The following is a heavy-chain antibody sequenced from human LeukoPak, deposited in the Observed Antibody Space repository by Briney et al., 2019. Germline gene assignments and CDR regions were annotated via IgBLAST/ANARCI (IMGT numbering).Heavy chain of an antibody. V-gene: IGHV3-23*01. CDR3: AKRSHSGSCYAAFDY. Sequence: PGGSLRLSCAASGFTFSSYAMSWVRQAPGEGLEWVSAISGGGGDTYYADSVKGRFTISRDNSMNTLHLQMTSLRVEDTAVYYCAKRSHSGSCYAAFDYWGQGTLATVSS. D-gene: IGHD1-26*01. J-gene: IGHJ4*02. CDR2: ISGGGGDT. CDR1: GFTFSSYA.